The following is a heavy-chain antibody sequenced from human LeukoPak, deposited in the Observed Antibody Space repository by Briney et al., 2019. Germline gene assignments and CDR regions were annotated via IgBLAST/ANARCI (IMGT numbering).Heavy chain of an antibody. CDR3: ARVGLITNDY. V-gene: IGHV3-7*01. Sequence: GESLKISCAASGFTFSTYWMTWVRQAPGKGLEWVANINQYGNEKYYVDSVKGRFTVSRDNAKNSLYLQINSPRAEDSAVYFCARVGLITNDYWGQGTLVTVSS. D-gene: IGHD3-22*01. J-gene: IGHJ4*02. CDR1: GFTFSTYW. CDR2: INQYGNEK.